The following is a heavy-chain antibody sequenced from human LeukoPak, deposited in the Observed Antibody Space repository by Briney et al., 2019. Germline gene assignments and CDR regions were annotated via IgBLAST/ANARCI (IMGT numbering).Heavy chain of an antibody. CDR1: GFTVSSNH. J-gene: IGHJ4*02. CDR2: IYSGGST. Sequence: GGSLRLSCAASGFTVSSNHMSWVRQAPGKGLEWVSVIYSGGSTYYADSVKGRFTISRDNSKNTLYLQMNSLRPEDTAVFHSARGRAVTGSTVIDYWGQGTLVTVSS. CDR3: ARGRAVTGSTVIDY. V-gene: IGHV3-53*01. D-gene: IGHD6-19*01.